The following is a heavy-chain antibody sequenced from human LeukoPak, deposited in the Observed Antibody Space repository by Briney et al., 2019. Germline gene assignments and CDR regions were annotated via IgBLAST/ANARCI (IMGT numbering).Heavy chain of an antibody. CDR2: INPGGGSA. Sequence: ASVKVSCKASGYTFTSYYMHWVRQAPGQGLEWLGIINPGGGSANYAQKFQGRITMTRDTSTSTVYMELSSLRSEDTAVYYCARKAVTTADYWGQGTLVTVSS. CDR3: ARKAVTTADY. D-gene: IGHD4-17*01. V-gene: IGHV1-46*01. CDR1: GYTFTSYY. J-gene: IGHJ4*02.